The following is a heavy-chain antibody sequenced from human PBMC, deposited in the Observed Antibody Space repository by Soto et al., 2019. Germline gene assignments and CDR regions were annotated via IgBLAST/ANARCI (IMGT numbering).Heavy chain of an antibody. CDR1: GFTFSSYW. CDR2: IKQDGSEK. V-gene: IGHV3-7*01. CDR3: AREEAELELPFYYYYYMDV. J-gene: IGHJ6*03. Sequence: PGGSLRLSCAASGFTFSSYWMSWVRQAPGKGLEWVANIKQDGSEKYYVDSVKGRFTISRDNAKNSLYLQMNSLRAEDTAVYYCAREEAELELPFYYYYYMDVWGKGTTVTVSS. D-gene: IGHD1-7*01.